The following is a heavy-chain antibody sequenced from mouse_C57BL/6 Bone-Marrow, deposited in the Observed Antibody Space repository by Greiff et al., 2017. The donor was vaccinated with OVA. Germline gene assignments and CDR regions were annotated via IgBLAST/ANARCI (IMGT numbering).Heavy chain of an antibody. D-gene: IGHD2-4*01. V-gene: IGHV1-63*01. J-gene: IGHJ1*03. Sequence: QVQLQQSGAELVRPGTSVKMSCKASGYTFTNYWIGWAKQRPGHGLEWIGDIYPGGGYTNYNEKFKGKATLTAYMQFSSLTSEDSAIYYCARYDYDVHWYFDVWGTGTTVTVSS. CDR3: ARYDYDVHWYFDV. CDR1: GYTFTNYW. CDR2: IYPGGGYT.